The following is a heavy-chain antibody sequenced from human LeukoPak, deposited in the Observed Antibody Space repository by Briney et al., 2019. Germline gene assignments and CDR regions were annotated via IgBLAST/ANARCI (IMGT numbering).Heavy chain of an antibody. V-gene: IGHV4-31*03. CDR2: IYYSGST. CDR3: ASRGSYRGYWYFDL. J-gene: IGHJ2*01. CDR1: GGSISSGGYY. D-gene: IGHD3-16*02. Sequence: TSQTLSLTCTVSGGSISSGGYYWSWIRQHPGKGLEWIGYIYYSGSTYYNPSLKRRVTISVDTSKNQFSLKLSSVTAADTAVYYCASRGSYRGYWYFDLWGRGTLVTVSS.